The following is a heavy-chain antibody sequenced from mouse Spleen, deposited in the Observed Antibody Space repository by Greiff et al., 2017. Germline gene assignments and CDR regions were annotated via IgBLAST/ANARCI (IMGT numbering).Heavy chain of an antibody. Sequence: VKLMESGPELVKPGASVKISCKASGYAFSSSWMNWVKQRPGKGLEWIGRIYPGDGDTNYNGKFKGKATLTADKSSSTAYMQLSSLTSEDSAVYFCARDGYYGSSPLDYWGQGTTLTVSS. J-gene: IGHJ2*01. V-gene: IGHV1-82*01. D-gene: IGHD1-1*01. CDR2: IYPGDGDT. CDR1: GYAFSSSW. CDR3: ARDGYYGSSPLDY.